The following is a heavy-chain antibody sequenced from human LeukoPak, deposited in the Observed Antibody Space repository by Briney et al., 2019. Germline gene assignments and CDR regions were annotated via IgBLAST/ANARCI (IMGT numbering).Heavy chain of an antibody. D-gene: IGHD2-2*03. Sequence: GGSLTLSCAASGFTFSSNWMHWVRQAQGKGLVWVSRINGDGSTINYADSVKGRFTISRDNAKNTLYLQMNSLRAEDTAVYYCARDRGPAVMDYWGQGTLVTVSS. V-gene: IGHV3-74*01. CDR1: GFTFSSNW. CDR2: INGDGSTI. CDR3: ARDRGPAVMDY. J-gene: IGHJ4*02.